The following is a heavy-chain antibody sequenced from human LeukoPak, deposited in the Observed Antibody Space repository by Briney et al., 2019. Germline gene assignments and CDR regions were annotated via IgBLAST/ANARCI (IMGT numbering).Heavy chain of an antibody. V-gene: IGHV4-39*07. CDR2: IYSRGST. D-gene: IGHD5-24*01. CDR1: GGSISSSSYY. CDR3: AREDNVEMATGY. J-gene: IGHJ4*02. Sequence: PSETLSLTCTVSGGSISSSSYYWGWIRQPPGKGLEWLGSIYSRGSTYYNPSLKSRVIISVDTSKNQFSLKLSSVTAADTAVYYCAREDNVEMATGYWGQGTLVTVSS.